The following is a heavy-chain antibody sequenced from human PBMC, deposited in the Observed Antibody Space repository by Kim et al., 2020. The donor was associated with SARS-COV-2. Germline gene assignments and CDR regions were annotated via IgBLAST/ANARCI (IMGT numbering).Heavy chain of an antibody. CDR3: AKCRDYGSGSYETNYYYGMDV. CDR2: ISGSGGST. D-gene: IGHD3-10*01. J-gene: IGHJ6*02. Sequence: GGSLRLSCAASGFTFSSYAMSWVRQAPGKGLEWVSAISGSGGSTYYADSVKGRFTISRDNSKNTLYLQMNSLRAEDTAVYYCAKCRDYGSGSYETNYYYGMDVWGQGTTVTVSS. CDR1: GFTFSSYA. V-gene: IGHV3-23*01.